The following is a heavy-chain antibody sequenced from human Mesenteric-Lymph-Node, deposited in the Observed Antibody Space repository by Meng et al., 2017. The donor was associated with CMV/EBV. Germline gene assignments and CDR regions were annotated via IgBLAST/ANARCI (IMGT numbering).Heavy chain of an antibody. Sequence: QLQLQESGPGLEKPSETLSLTCTFCGGSISSSSYYWGWIRLPPGKGLEWIGSIYSSGSTYYNPSLKSRVTISVDTSKNQFSLKLSSVTAADTAVYYCARDGDYYDSSGYNPFDYWGQGTLVTVSS. D-gene: IGHD3-22*01. J-gene: IGHJ4*02. V-gene: IGHV4-39*07. CDR3: ARDGDYYDSSGYNPFDY. CDR2: IYSSGST. CDR1: GGSISSSSYY.